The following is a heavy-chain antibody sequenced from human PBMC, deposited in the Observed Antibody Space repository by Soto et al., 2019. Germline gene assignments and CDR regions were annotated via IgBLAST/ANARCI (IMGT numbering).Heavy chain of an antibody. D-gene: IGHD3-10*01. J-gene: IGHJ5*02. CDR3: AIGRGSFDP. V-gene: IGHV4-34*01. CDR2: INHSGST. CDR1: GGSFSGYY. Sequence: SETLSLTCAVYGGSFSGYYWSWIRQPPGKGLEWIGEINHSGSTNYNPSLKSRVTISVDTSKNQFSLKLSSVTAADTAVYYCAIGRGSFDPWGQGTLVTVSS.